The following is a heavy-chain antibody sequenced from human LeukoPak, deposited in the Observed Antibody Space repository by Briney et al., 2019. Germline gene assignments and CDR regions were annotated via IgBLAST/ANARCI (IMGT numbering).Heavy chain of an antibody. CDR2: INHSGST. CDR3: ARVPGYSESRGAFDV. CDR1: SGSFSGYY. D-gene: IGHD6-13*01. J-gene: IGHJ3*01. V-gene: IGHV4-34*01. Sequence: SETLSLTCAVYSGSFSGYYWSWIRQPPGKGLEWIGEINHSGSTNYNPSLKSRVTISVDTSKNQFSLKLSSVTAADPAVYYCARVPGYSESRGAFDVWGQGTMVTVSS.